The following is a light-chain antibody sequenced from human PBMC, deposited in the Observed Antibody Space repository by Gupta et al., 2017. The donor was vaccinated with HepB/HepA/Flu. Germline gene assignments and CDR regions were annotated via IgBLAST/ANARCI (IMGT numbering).Light chain of an antibody. CDR3: HQDNNWPFA. CDR1: QSISSN. CDR2: AAS. Sequence: EIVMTQSPATLSVSPGERATLSCRASQSISSNLAWYQQKPGQAPRLLIYAASTRPTGIPARFIGSGSGTEFTLTISSLQSDDFAPYYCHQDNNWPFAFGPGTKEDIK. V-gene: IGKV3-15*01. J-gene: IGKJ3*01.